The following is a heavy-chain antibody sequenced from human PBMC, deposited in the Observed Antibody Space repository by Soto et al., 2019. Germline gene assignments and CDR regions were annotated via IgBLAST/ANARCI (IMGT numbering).Heavy chain of an antibody. CDR2: INAGNGNT. Sequence: QVQLVQSGAEEKKPGASVKVSCKASGYTFTSYAMHWVRQAPGQRLEWMGWINAGNGNTKYSQKFQGRVTITRDTPANTAYMELSSLSSEDTPVYYCARGTVVTHFDYWGQGPLVTVSS. CDR1: GYTFTSYA. J-gene: IGHJ4*02. D-gene: IGHD2-15*01. V-gene: IGHV1-3*05. CDR3: ARGTVVTHFDY.